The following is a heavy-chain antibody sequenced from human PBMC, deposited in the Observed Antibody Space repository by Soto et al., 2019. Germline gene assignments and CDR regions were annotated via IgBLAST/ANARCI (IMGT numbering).Heavy chain of an antibody. CDR2: TYYCGST. J-gene: IGHJ4*02. D-gene: IGHD7-27*01. CDR3: ARASTNWAVYFDY. Sequence: SETLSLTCTVSVHSISRYYWSWFRQPPVKGLEWIGYTYYCGSTNYIPSLKSRVTISVDTSKNQFSLKLSSVTAADTAVYYCARASTNWAVYFDYWGQGTLVTVSS. CDR1: VHSISRYY. V-gene: IGHV4-59*01.